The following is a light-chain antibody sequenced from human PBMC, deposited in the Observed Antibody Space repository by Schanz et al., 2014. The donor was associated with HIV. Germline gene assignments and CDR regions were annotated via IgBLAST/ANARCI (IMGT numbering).Light chain of an antibody. V-gene: IGKV1-39*01. CDR3: QQTYIVTPYT. CDR2: DAS. Sequence: DIQMTQSPSSLSAFVGATVSITCRASQTISISLNWYQQKPGKAPQLLIYDASLLHTGVPSRFSGSGSGTHFTLTITSLLFEDFATYYCQQTYIVTPYTFGQGTKVE. J-gene: IGKJ2*01. CDR1: QTISIS.